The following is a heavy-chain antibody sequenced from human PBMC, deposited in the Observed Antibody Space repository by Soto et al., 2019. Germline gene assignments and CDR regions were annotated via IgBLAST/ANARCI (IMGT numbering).Heavy chain of an antibody. CDR3: AKESNYHGSGSYYNWFDY. D-gene: IGHD3-10*01. Sequence: PGGSLRLSCAASGFNFSSYGMHWVRQAPGKGLEWVAIISYDGSNKYYADSVKGRFTISRDNSKNTLYLEMNSLRAEDTAVYYCAKESNYHGSGSYYNWFDYWGQGTQVTVSS. V-gene: IGHV3-30*18. CDR2: ISYDGSNK. J-gene: IGHJ4*02. CDR1: GFNFSSYG.